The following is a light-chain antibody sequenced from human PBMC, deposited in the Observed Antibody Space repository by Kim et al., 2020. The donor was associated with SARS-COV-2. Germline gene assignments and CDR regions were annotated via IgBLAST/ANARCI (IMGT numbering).Light chain of an antibody. CDR2: KAS. J-gene: IGKJ1*01. CDR3: QHYNTYSGT. Sequence: ASVGDRVSITCRARQNIYSALSWYQQRPGKAPYLLIYKASSLRPGVPSRFSGSGSGTEFTLTITSLQPDDFATYYCQHYNTYSGTFGQGTKVDIK. CDR1: QNIYSA. V-gene: IGKV1-5*03.